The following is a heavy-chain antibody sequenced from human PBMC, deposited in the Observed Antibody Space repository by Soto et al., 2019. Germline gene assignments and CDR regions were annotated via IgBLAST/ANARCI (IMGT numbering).Heavy chain of an antibody. J-gene: IGHJ5*02. V-gene: IGHV3-74*01. CDR1: GFNFSNHW. D-gene: IGHD2-21*02. CDR3: ARESGDWPLNWFDP. CDR2: ITSDGKSK. Sequence: GVLRLSCAASGFNFSNHWMHWVRQRPGEGLVWVSRITSDGKSKAYAESVKGRFAISRDNAKNTLYLQMNGLTAEDTAVYYCARESGDWPLNWFDPWGLGTLVTVSS.